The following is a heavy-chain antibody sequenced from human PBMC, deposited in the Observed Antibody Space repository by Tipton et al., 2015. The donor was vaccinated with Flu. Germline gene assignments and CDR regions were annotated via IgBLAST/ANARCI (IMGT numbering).Heavy chain of an antibody. Sequence: QLVQSGAEVKKPGASVRISCTASGYTFTNYNMHWVRQAPGQGPEWMGIIYPSGGGTTYAQRFQGRVTLTRDKSTSTVYMELSSPRSEDTAFYYCARDRGFGAYTFDYWGQGTLVTVAS. CDR2: IYPSGGGT. CDR3: ARDRGFGAYTFDY. J-gene: IGHJ4*02. V-gene: IGHV1-46*01. D-gene: IGHD3-10*01. CDR1: GYTFTNYN.